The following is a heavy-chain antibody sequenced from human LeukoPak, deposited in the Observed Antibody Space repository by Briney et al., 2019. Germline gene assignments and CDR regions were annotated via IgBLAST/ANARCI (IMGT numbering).Heavy chain of an antibody. Sequence: PGGSLRLSGPPPGFAFSSYAMSWVRQAPGKGREWVPAISVIGGTTYYADSVKGRFTVSRDNSKNALYLQMNSLRVEDTAFYYCAKGGYYDYWRTDFYYYYMDVWGKGTTVIVSS. D-gene: IGHD3-3*01. J-gene: IGHJ6*03. CDR3: AKGGYYDYWRTDFYYYYMDV. V-gene: IGHV3-23*01. CDR1: GFAFSSYA. CDR2: ISVIGGTT.